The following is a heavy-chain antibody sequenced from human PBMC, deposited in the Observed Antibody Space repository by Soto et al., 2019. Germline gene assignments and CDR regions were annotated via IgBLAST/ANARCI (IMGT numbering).Heavy chain of an antibody. CDR1: GFTFSDYY. D-gene: IGHD3-22*01. Sequence: QVQLVESGGGLVKPGGSLRLSCAASGFTFSDYYMSWIRQAPGKGLEWVSYISSSSSYTNYADSVKGRFTISRDNAKNSLYLQINSLRAEDTAVYYCARDQSYDSSGYWDYWGQGTLVTVSS. J-gene: IGHJ4*02. CDR2: ISSSSSYT. V-gene: IGHV3-11*06. CDR3: ARDQSYDSSGYWDY.